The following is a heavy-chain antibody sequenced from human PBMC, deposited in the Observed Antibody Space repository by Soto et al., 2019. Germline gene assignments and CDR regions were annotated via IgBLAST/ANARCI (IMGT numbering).Heavy chain of an antibody. J-gene: IGHJ4*02. CDR2: MNPNTGNS. Sequence: XSVKVSCKAFVYTFTSYDIYWVRQATGQGLEWMGWMNPNTGNSAYAQKFQGRVTVTSDTSINTVHMELSSLRSEDTAVYYCARRAETNGWNGFGADKYYFDFWGQGTLVTVSS. CDR3: ARRAETNGWNGFGADKYYFDF. D-gene: IGHD1-1*01. CDR1: VYTFTSYD. V-gene: IGHV1-8*01.